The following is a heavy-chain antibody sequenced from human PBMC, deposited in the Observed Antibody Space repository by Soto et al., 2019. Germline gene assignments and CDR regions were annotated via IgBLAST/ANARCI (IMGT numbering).Heavy chain of an antibody. J-gene: IGHJ4*02. D-gene: IGHD6-6*01. CDR2: MNPNSGNT. CDR1: GYTFASYD. V-gene: IGHV1-8*01. Sequence: EASVKVSCKASGYTFASYDINWVRQATGQGLEWMGWMNPNSGNTGYAQKFQGRVTMTRNTSISTAYMELSSLRSEDTAVYYCATVSSSLDSFDYWGQGTLVTVSS. CDR3: ATVSSSLDSFDY.